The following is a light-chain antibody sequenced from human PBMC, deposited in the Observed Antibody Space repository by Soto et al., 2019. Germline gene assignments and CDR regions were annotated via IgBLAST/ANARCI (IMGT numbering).Light chain of an antibody. CDR1: PGVVTSGHD. CDR3: LLVYGGTSV. J-gene: IGLJ3*02. Sequence: QAVVTQEPSLPVSPGETVTVTCGSSPGVVTSGHDPYWFQQKPGQAPRTLIYDTKNKHSWTPARFSGSLLGGKAALTLSGARPEDEADSHCLLVYGGTSVFGGETTLTVL. CDR2: DTK. V-gene: IGLV7-46*01.